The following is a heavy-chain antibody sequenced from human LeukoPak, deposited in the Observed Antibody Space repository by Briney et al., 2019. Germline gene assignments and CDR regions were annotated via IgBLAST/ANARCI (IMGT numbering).Heavy chain of an antibody. J-gene: IGHJ4*02. CDR1: GFTFSSYA. Sequence: PGGSLRLSCAASGFTFSSYAMSWVRQAPGKGLEWVSAISGGGGSTYYADSVKGRFTISRDNSKNTLYLQMNSLRAEDTAVYYCAKDRSIVGATSDYWGQGTLVTVSS. CDR3: AKDRSIVGATSDY. CDR2: ISGGGGST. V-gene: IGHV3-23*01. D-gene: IGHD1-26*01.